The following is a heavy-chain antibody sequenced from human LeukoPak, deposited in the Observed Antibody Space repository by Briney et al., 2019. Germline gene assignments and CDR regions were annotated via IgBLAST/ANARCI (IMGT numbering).Heavy chain of an antibody. V-gene: IGHV3-53*01. CDR3: ARREWGGYDYEGAPFDY. Sequence: GGSLRLSCAASGFIVSSSYMNWVRQAPGKGLEWVSVIYSGGSTYYADSVKGRFTISRDNSKNTLYLQMNSLRVEDTAVYYCARREWGGYDYEGAPFDYWGQGTLVTVSS. CDR1: GFIVSSSY. CDR2: IYSGGST. J-gene: IGHJ4*02. D-gene: IGHD5-12*01.